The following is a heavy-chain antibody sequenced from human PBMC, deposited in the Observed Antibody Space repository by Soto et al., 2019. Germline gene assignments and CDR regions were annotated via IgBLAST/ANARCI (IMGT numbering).Heavy chain of an antibody. V-gene: IGHV3-30*18. CDR3: AKSGAENYAILTGYYR. CDR1: GFSFSNYG. J-gene: IGHJ4*02. D-gene: IGHD3-9*01. Sequence: QVQLVESGGGVVQPGRSLRLSCAASGFSFSNYGMHWVRQAPGKGLEWVAMMSYDGRNKFHADSVKGRFTVSRDNSKSTLYLQTNSLRIEDNAMYYCAKSGAENYAILTGYYRWGQGTLVNVS. CDR2: MSYDGRNK.